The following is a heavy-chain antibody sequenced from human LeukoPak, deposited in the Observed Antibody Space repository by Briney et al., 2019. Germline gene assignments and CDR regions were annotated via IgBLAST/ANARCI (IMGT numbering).Heavy chain of an antibody. D-gene: IGHD6-13*01. Sequence: ASVKVSCKASGYTFTNYDINWVRQATGQGLEWMGWISAYNGNTNYAQKLQGRVTMTTDTSTSTAYMELRSLRSDDTAVYYCARDLVQGSSRPDYWGQGTLVTVSS. J-gene: IGHJ4*02. CDR2: ISAYNGNT. CDR3: ARDLVQGSSRPDY. CDR1: GYTFTNYD. V-gene: IGHV1-18*01.